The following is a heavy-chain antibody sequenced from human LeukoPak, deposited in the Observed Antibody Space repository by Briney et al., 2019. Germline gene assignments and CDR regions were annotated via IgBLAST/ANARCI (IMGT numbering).Heavy chain of an antibody. Sequence: PGGSLRLSCAASGFTFSSSWMTWVRQAPGKGLEWVANIKQDGSEKYYVDSVKGRFTISRDNTKNSLYLQMNGLRAEDTAVYYCVRHQGTTFEYWGQGTLVTVSS. V-gene: IGHV3-7*01. CDR1: GFTFSSSW. D-gene: IGHD1-1*01. CDR3: VRHQGTTFEY. CDR2: IKQDGSEK. J-gene: IGHJ4*02.